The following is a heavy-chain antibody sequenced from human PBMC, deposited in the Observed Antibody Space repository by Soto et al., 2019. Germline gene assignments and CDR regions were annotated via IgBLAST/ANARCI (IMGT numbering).Heavy chain of an antibody. D-gene: IGHD1-26*01. J-gene: IGHJ4*02. V-gene: IGHV3-30-3*01. Sequence: QVQLVESGGGVVQPGRSLRLSCAASGFTFSRYPMYWVRQAPGKGLEWVAVITYDGNNIYYADSVKGRFTISRDNAKNTLSLQMNNLRPEDTAVYYCAKGVGSYYFDYWGQGTLVTVSS. CDR3: AKGVGSYYFDY. CDR1: GFTFSRYP. CDR2: ITYDGNNI.